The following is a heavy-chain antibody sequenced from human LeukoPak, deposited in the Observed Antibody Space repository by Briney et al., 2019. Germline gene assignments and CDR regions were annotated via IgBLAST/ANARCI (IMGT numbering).Heavy chain of an antibody. J-gene: IGHJ6*02. CDR2: IWYDGSNK. CDR3: ARPRQLLYYYYGMDV. D-gene: IGHD2-2*01. V-gene: IGHV3-33*01. Sequence: GGSLRLSCAASGFTFSSYGMHCVRQAPGKGLEWVAVIWYDGSNKYYADSVKGRFTISRENSKNTLYLQMNSLRAEDTAVYYCARPRQLLYYYYGMDVWGQGTTVTVSS. CDR1: GFTFSSYG.